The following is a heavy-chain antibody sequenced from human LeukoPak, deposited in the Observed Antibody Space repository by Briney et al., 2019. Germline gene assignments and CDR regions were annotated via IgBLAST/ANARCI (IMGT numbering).Heavy chain of an antibody. CDR1: GGSISSYY. CDR3: ARGGYSYGTPFDY. J-gene: IGHJ4*02. D-gene: IGHD5-18*01. V-gene: IGHV4-59*01. CDR2: IYYSGST. Sequence: PSETLSLTCTVSGGSISSYYWSWIQQPPGKGLEWIGYIYYSGSTNYNPSLKSRVTISVDTSKNQFSLKLSSVTAADTAVYYCARGGYSYGTPFDYWGQGTLVTVSS.